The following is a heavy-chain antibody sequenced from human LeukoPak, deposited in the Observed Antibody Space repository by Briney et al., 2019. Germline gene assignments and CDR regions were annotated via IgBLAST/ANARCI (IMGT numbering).Heavy chain of an antibody. Sequence: PSETLSLTCAVYGGSFSGYYWSWIRQPPGKGLEWIGEINHSGSTNYNPSLKSRVTISVDTSKNQFSLKLSSVTAADTAVYYCAREPLGYYYPDYWGQGTLVTVSS. D-gene: IGHD3-3*01. V-gene: IGHV4-34*01. J-gene: IGHJ4*02. CDR3: AREPLGYYYPDY. CDR2: INHSGST. CDR1: GGSFSGYY.